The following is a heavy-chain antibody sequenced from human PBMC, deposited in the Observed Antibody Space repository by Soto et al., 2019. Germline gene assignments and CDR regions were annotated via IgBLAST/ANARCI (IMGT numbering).Heavy chain of an antibody. CDR3: AKHYHTGRGNWNYYFDY. J-gene: IGHJ4*02. CDR1: GFTFSSYA. Sequence: EVQLLESGGGLVQPGGSLRLSCAASGFTFSSYAMSWVRQAPGKGLEWVSGISGSGGSTYYADSVKGRVTISRDNSKNPLYLHMNSLGAEDTDVYYCAKHYHTGRGNWNYYFDYWGQGTLVTVSS. D-gene: IGHD1-7*01. V-gene: IGHV3-23*01. CDR2: ISGSGGST.